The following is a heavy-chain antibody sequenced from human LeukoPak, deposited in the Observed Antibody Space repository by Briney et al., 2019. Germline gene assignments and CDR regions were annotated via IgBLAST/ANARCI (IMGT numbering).Heavy chain of an antibody. V-gene: IGHV4-61*01. D-gene: IGHD5-18*01. CDR2: IYYSGST. CDR1: GGSVSSGSYY. Sequence: SETLSLTCTVSGGSVSSGSYYWSWIRQPPGKRLEWIGYIYYSGSTNYNPSLKSRVTISVDTSKNQFSLKLNSVTAADTAFYYCARVQGYSKGHYFDYWGQGTLVTVSS. CDR3: ARVQGYSKGHYFDY. J-gene: IGHJ4*02.